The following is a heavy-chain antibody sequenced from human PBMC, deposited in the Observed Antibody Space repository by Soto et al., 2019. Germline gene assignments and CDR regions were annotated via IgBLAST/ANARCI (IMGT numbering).Heavy chain of an antibody. CDR1: GFTFSSYA. CDR2: ISGSGGST. V-gene: IGHV3-23*01. CDR3: AKDLTLVYYYYYGMDV. Sequence: PGGSLRLSCAASGFTFSSYAMSWVRQAPGKGLEWVSAISGSGGSTYYADSVKGRFTISRDNSKNTLYLQMNSLRAEDTAVYYCAKDLTLVYYYYYGMDVWGQGTTVTVSS. J-gene: IGHJ6*02.